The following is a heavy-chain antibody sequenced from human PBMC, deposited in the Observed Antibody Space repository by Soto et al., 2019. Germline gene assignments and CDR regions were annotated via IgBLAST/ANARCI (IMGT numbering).Heavy chain of an antibody. CDR3: ASAGYYYYYMDV. Sequence: ASVKVSCKASGYTFTSYGISWVRQAPGQGLVWMGWISAYNGNTNYAQKLQGRVTMTTDTSTSTAYMELRSLRSDDTAVYYCASAGYYYYYMDVWGKGTTVTVSS. V-gene: IGHV1-18*01. CDR2: ISAYNGNT. J-gene: IGHJ6*03. CDR1: GYTFTSYG.